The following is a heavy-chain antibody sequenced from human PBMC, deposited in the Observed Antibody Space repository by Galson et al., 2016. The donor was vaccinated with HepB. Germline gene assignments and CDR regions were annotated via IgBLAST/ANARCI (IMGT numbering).Heavy chain of an antibody. Sequence: SLRLSCAVSGFTFSRYVMYWVRQAPGKGLEWVAVLSSDGSTAYYADSVQGRFTISRDNSKNTLYLQMNSLRAEDTAVYYCARGDIVGAIFDYWGHGTLVTVSS. V-gene: IGHV3-30-3*01. J-gene: IGHJ4*01. CDR1: GFTFSRYV. CDR2: LSSDGSTA. CDR3: ARGDIVGAIFDY. D-gene: IGHD1-26*01.